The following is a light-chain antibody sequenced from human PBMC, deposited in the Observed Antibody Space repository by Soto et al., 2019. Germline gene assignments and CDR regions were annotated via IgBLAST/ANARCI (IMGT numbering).Light chain of an antibody. Sequence: DIQMTQSPSSLSASEGDRVTITCRASQTISTYLNWYQQKPGKAPRLLIYDASSLLSGVPSRFSGSGSGTDFTLTIASLQPEDFATYYCQQYSTYTPRTFGQGTKVDNK. CDR1: QTISTY. V-gene: IGKV1-39*01. CDR3: QQYSTYTPRT. J-gene: IGKJ1*01. CDR2: DAS.